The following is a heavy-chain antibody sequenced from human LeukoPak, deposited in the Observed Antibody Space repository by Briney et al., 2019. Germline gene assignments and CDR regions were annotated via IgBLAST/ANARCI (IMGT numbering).Heavy chain of an antibody. V-gene: IGHV3-23*01. D-gene: IGHD4-17*01. CDR2: IIGSGGST. Sequence: PGGSLRLSCAASGFTFSSYAMHCVRQAPGKGLEWVSAIIGSGGSTYYADSVKGRFTISRDNSKNTLYLQMNSLRAEDTAVYYCAAIQPYGDSDYWGQGTLVTVSS. CDR3: AAIQPYGDSDY. J-gene: IGHJ4*02. CDR1: GFTFSSYA.